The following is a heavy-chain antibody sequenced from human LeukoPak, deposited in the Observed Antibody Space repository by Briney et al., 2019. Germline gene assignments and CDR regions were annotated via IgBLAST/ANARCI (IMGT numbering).Heavy chain of an antibody. V-gene: IGHV3-30-3*01. CDR1: GFTFSSYA. D-gene: IGHD5-18*01. J-gene: IGHJ6*02. CDR2: ISYDGSNK. Sequence: GGSLRLSCAASGFTFSSYAMHWVRQAPGKGLEWVAVISYDGSNKYYADSVKGRFTISRDNSKNTLYLQMNSLRAEDTAVYYCAREWIQLWFRYYCYYGMDVWGQGTTVTVSS. CDR3: AREWIQLWFRYYCYYGMDV.